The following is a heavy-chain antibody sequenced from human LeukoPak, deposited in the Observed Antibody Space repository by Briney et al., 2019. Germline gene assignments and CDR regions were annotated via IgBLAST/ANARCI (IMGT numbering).Heavy chain of an antibody. CDR1: GFTFSSYA. Sequence: GGSLRLSCAASGFTFSSYAMGWVRQAPGKGLEWVSAISGSGDTYYADSVKGRFTVSRDNSKNTLYVQMKSLRAEDTAVYYCAKDFVVVPGNVNYFDYWGQGTLVTVSS. J-gene: IGHJ4*02. CDR3: AKDFVVVPGNVNYFDY. CDR2: ISGSGDT. D-gene: IGHD2-21*02. V-gene: IGHV3-23*01.